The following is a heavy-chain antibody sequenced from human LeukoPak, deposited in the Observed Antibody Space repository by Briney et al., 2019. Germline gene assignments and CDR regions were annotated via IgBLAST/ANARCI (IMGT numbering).Heavy chain of an antibody. CDR3: ARKQTGTMYDV. J-gene: IGHJ4*02. Sequence: MSSETLSLTCIVPGGSISSSSYYWAWIRQSPGKGLEWIGTFSSGGSAYYKPSLTSRVSISKDTSDNQFSLRLYSVTAADTAVYYCARKQTGTMYDVWGQGTQVTVSS. CDR2: FSSGGSA. CDR1: GGSISSSSYY. D-gene: IGHD1-7*01. V-gene: IGHV4-39*07.